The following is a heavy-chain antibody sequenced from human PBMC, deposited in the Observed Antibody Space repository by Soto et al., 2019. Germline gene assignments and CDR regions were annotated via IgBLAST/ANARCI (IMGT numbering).Heavy chain of an antibody. CDR3: AREADFASSGYVLDY. V-gene: IGHV3-21*01. J-gene: IGHJ4*02. CDR1: GFTFSGFS. CDR2: VTSSPSSM. D-gene: IGHD3-22*01. Sequence: GGSLRLSCAASGFTFSGFSMNWVRQAPGKGLEWVSSVTSSPSSMFYADSVKGRFTISRDDATDSLFLQMNSLRADDTAVYYCAREADFASSGYVLDYWGLGTLVTVSS.